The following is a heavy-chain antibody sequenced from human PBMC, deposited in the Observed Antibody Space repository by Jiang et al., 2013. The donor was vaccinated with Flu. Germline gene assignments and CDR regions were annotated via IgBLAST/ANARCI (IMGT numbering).Heavy chain of an antibody. J-gene: IGHJ4*02. CDR2: ISGSGGST. CDR3: AKDPKGNSYGYFDY. CDR1: GFTFSSYA. D-gene: IGHD5-18*01. Sequence: RLSCAASGFTFSSYAMSWVRQAPGKGLEWVSAISGSGGSTYYADSVKGRFTISRDNSKNTLYLQMNSLRAEDTAVYYCAKDPKGNSYGYFDYWGQGTLVTVSS. V-gene: IGHV3-23*01.